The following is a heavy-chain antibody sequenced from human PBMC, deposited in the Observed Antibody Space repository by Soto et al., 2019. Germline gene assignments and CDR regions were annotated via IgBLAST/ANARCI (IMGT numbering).Heavy chain of an antibody. CDR1: GGSISSGGYY. CDR2: IYYSGST. D-gene: IGHD6-19*01. J-gene: IGHJ4*02. V-gene: IGHV4-31*03. Sequence: QVHLQESGPGLVKPSQTLSLTCTVSGGSISSGGYYWSWIRQHPGKGLEWIGNIYYSGSTHYNPSLKSRVSISVDPSKNQCSLRLSSVTAADTAVYSCARIDGGSSGWFSYWGQGTLVTVSS. CDR3: ARIDGGSSGWFSY.